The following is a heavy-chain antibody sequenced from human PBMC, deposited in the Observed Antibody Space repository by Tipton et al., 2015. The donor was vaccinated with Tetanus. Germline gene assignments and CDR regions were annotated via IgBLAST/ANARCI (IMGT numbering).Heavy chain of an antibody. V-gene: IGHV4-4*07. D-gene: IGHD1-26*01. CDR1: GGSISSYY. CDR2: IYTSGST. J-gene: IGHJ5*02. CDR3: ARDHRLSASYAGWFDP. Sequence: TLSLTCTVSGGSISSYYWSWIRQPAGKGLEWIGRIYTSGSTNYNPSLKSRVTVSVDTSKNQFSLKLSSVTAADTAIYYCARDHRLSASYAGWFDPWGQGTLVTVSS.